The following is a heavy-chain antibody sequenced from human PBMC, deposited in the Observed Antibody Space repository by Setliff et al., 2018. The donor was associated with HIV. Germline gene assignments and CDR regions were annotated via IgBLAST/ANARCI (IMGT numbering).Heavy chain of an antibody. J-gene: IGHJ4*02. D-gene: IGHD5-18*01. CDR3: AKDQGYRSYYIEY. CDR1: ELTFSNYA. CDR2: IRFDGSAK. Sequence: GGSLRLSCAASELTFSNYAMTWVRQAPGKGLVEWVSFIRFDGSAKYNVDSVKGRFTISRDNSKNTVFLQMNSLRAEDTAVYYCAKDQGYRSYYIEYWGQGTLVTVSS. V-gene: IGHV3-30*02.